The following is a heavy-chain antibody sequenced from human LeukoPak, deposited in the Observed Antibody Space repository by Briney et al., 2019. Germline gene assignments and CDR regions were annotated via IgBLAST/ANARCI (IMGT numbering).Heavy chain of an antibody. CDR2: VYTSGST. V-gene: IGHV4-4*07. CDR3: AREFCSGGSCSSLFYFDY. Sequence: PSETLSLTCSVSGGSISRYYWNWIRQPAGKGLEWIGRVYTSGSTNYNPSLKSRVTMSVDTSKNQFSLKLSSVTAADTAVYYCAREFCSGGSCSSLFYFDYWGQGTLVTVSS. CDR1: GGSISRYY. J-gene: IGHJ4*02. D-gene: IGHD2-15*01.